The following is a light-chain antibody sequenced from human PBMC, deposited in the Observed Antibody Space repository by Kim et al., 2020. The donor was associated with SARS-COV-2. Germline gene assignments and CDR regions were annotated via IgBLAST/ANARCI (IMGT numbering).Light chain of an antibody. J-gene: IGKJ2*01. CDR1: QSISSW. CDR3: QQYNSYSNT. V-gene: IGKV1-5*01. Sequence: DIQMTQSPPTLSASVGDRVTITCRASQSISSWLAWYQQKPGKAPKLLIYDASSLESGVPSRFSGSGSGTEFTLTISSLQPDDFATYHCQQYNSYSNTFGQGTKLEI. CDR2: DAS.